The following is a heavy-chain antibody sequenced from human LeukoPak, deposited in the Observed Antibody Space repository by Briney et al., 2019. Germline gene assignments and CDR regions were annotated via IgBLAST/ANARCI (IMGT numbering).Heavy chain of an antibody. J-gene: IGHJ6*03. Sequence: SETLSLTCTVSGGSISSSSYYWGWIRQPPGKGLEWIGSIYYSGSTYYNPSLKSRVTISVDTSKNQFSLKLSSVTAADTAVYYCARHMRLGYSSGWYNYYYMDVWGKGTTVTISS. CDR3: ARHMRLGYSSGWYNYYYMDV. CDR2: IYYSGST. CDR1: GGSISSSSYY. D-gene: IGHD6-19*01. V-gene: IGHV4-39*07.